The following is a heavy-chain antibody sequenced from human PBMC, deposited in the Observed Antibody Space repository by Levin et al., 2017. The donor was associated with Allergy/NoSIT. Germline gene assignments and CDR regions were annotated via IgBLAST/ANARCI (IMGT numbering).Heavy chain of an antibody. V-gene: IGHV4-59*08. CDR1: GGSISSYY. CDR2: INYSGST. D-gene: IGHD3-10*01. Sequence: SETLSLTCTVSGGSISSYYWSWIRQPPRKGLEWIGYINYSGSTNYNPPLKSRITIPVDTSKNQFSLKLSSVTAADTAVYYCASSGIDLGRYENWYFDLWGRGTLVAVAA. CDR3: ASSGIDLGRYENWYFDL. J-gene: IGHJ2*01.